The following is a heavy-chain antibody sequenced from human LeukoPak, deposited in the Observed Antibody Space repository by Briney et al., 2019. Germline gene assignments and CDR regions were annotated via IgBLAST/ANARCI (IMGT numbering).Heavy chain of an antibody. V-gene: IGHV3-11*01. J-gene: IGHJ4*02. CDR3: ARDTPYDTSGYFFDY. D-gene: IGHD3-22*01. CDR1: GFTFSDYY. Sequence: PGGSLRLSCAASGFTFSDYYMSWIRQAPGKGLEWVSYISSSGSTIYYADSVKGRFTISRDNAKNSLYLQMNSLRAEDTAVYYCARDTPYDTSGYFFDYWGQGTLVTVSS. CDR2: ISSSGSTI.